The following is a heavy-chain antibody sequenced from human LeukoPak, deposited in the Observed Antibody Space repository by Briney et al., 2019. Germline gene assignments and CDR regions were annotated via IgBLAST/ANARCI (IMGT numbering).Heavy chain of an antibody. CDR3: ARDVGSGGGTFPTYHFDF. V-gene: IGHV1-69*05. D-gene: IGHD3-10*01. CDR1: GGTFSSYA. CDR2: IIPIFSTA. J-gene: IGHJ4*02. Sequence: SVKVSCKASGGTFSSYAISWVRQAPGQGLEWMGGIIPIFSTANYAQKFQGRVTITTDESTSTAYMELSSLRSEDTAVYYCARDVGSGGGTFPTYHFDFWGQGTLVTVSS.